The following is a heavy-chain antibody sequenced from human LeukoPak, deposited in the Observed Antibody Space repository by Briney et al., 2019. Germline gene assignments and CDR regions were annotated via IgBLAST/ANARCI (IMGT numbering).Heavy chain of an antibody. Sequence: GSLRLSCAASSFTFSSYSMNWVRQAPGKGLEWVSSISGSGSYIYYADSVKGRFTVSRDNAKNSLYLQMNSLRAEDTAVYYCARDTHSGYFDYWGQGTLVTVSS. CDR2: ISGSGSYI. CDR3: ARDTHSGYFDY. CDR1: SFTFSSYS. V-gene: IGHV3-21*01. D-gene: IGHD6-19*01. J-gene: IGHJ4*02.